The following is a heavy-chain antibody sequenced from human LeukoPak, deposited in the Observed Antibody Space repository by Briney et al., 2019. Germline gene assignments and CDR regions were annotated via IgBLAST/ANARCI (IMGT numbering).Heavy chain of an antibody. V-gene: IGHV3-33*08. Sequence: SGGSLRLSCAASGFTFSSYAMSWVRQAPGKGLEWVAVIWYDGSNKYYADSVKGRFTISRDNSKNTLYLQMNSLRAEDTAVYYCARAPPVAPYYYDSSGYYYFDYWGQGTLVTVSS. J-gene: IGHJ4*02. CDR3: ARAPPVAPYYYDSSGYYYFDY. CDR1: GFTFSSYA. D-gene: IGHD3-22*01. CDR2: IWYDGSNK.